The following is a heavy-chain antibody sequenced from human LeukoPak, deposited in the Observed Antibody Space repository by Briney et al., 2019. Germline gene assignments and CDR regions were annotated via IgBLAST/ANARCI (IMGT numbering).Heavy chain of an antibody. CDR2: IKQDGSEK. V-gene: IGHV3-7*01. Sequence: PGGSLRLSCAASGFTFSSYWMSWVRQAPGKGLEWVANIKQDGSEKYYVDSVKGRFTISRDNAKSSLFLQMNNLRAEDTAVYYCASFTIGRGVYSDYWGQGTLITVSS. CDR3: ASFTIGRGVYSDY. J-gene: IGHJ4*02. CDR1: GFTFSSYW. D-gene: IGHD3-10*01.